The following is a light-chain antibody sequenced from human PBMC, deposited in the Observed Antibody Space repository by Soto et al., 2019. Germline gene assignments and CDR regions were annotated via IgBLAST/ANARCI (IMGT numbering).Light chain of an antibody. CDR2: DAS. CDR3: QQRSNWPRFT. V-gene: IGKV3-11*01. Sequence: EIVLTQSPATLSLSPGERGTLSCRASQSVSSYLAWYQQKPGQAPRLLIYDASNRATGTPDRFSGSGSGTDFTLTISSLEPEDFAVYYCQQRSNWPRFTFGPGTKVDIK. CDR1: QSVSSY. J-gene: IGKJ3*01.